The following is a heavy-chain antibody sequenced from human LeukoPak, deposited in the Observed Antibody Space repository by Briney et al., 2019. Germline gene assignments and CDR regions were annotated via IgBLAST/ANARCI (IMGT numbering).Heavy chain of an antibody. J-gene: IGHJ6*03. Sequence: ASVKVSCKASGYTFTSYDINWVRQATGQGLEWMGWMNPNSGNTGYAQKFQGRVTITRNTSISTAYMELSSLRSEDTAVYYCARGSGWYYYYYMDVWGKGTTVTVSS. CDR3: ARGSGWYYYYYMDV. D-gene: IGHD6-19*01. V-gene: IGHV1-8*03. CDR2: MNPNSGNT. CDR1: GYTFTSYD.